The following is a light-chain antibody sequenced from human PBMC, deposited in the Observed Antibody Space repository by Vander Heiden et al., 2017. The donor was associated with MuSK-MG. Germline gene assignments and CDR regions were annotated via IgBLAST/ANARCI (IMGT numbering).Light chain of an antibody. V-gene: IGKV3-15*01. CDR3: QQYYKAPGLT. CDR2: GAS. J-gene: IGKJ4*01. Sequence: VVMTQSPATLSLSPGERATLSCRASQSVSSNLAWYQQKPGQAPRLLIYGASTRATDIPARFSGSGSGTEFTLTISSLQSEDFAIYFCQQYYKAPGLTFGAGTKVEI. CDR1: QSVSSN.